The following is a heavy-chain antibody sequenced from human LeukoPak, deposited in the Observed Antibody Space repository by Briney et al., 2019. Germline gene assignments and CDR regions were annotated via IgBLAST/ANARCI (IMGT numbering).Heavy chain of an antibody. D-gene: IGHD3-10*01. CDR2: ISAYNGNT. V-gene: IGHV1-18*01. CDR3: ARGREYYYGSGSYYNTWFDP. Sequence: ASVKVSCKASGYTFTSYGISWVRQAPGQGLEWMGWISAYNGNTNYAQKLQGRVTMTTDTSTSTAYMELRSLRSDDTAVYYCARGREYYYGSGSYYNTWFDPWGQGTLVTVSS. CDR1: GYTFTSYG. J-gene: IGHJ5*02.